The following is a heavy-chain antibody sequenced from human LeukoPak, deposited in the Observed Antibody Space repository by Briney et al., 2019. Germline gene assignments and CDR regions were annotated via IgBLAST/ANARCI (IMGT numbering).Heavy chain of an antibody. CDR1: GFTFSSYS. Sequence: GGSLRLSCAASGFTFSSYSMNWVRQAPGKGLEWVSYISSSSSTIYNVDSVKGRFTISRDNAKNSLYLQMNSLRAEDTAVYYCARERGGYCSGTSCSNAFDIWGQGTMVTVSS. V-gene: IGHV3-48*04. J-gene: IGHJ3*02. D-gene: IGHD2-2*01. CDR3: ARERGGYCSGTSCSNAFDI. CDR2: ISSSSSTI.